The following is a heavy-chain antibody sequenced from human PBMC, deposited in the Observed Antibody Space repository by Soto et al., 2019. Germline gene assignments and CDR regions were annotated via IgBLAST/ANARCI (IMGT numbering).Heavy chain of an antibody. V-gene: IGHV4-30-4*01. CDR3: ARGEPDGYIY. CDR1: GGSISSGDYY. Sequence: QVQLQESGPGLVKPSQTLSLTRTVSGGSISSGDYYCSWIRKPPGKRLEWIGYIYNSGSTYYNPSLKNRVTITVDTSKNQSSLKLSSVTAADPAVYYCARGEPDGYIYWVQGSPVTVSS. D-gene: IGHD5-12*01. CDR2: IYNSGST. J-gene: IGHJ4*02.